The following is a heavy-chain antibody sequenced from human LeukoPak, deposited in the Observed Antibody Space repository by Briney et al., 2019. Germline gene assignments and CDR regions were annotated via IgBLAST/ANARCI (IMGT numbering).Heavy chain of an antibody. V-gene: IGHV1-18*01. Sequence: ASVKVSCKASGYTFTSYGISWVRQAPGQGLEWMGWISAYNGNTNYAQKLQGRVTMTTDTSTSTAYMELRSLRSDDTAVYYCARDRAMITMIVVVTPLDYWGQGTLVTVSS. CDR3: ARDRAMITMIVVVTPLDY. J-gene: IGHJ4*02. CDR2: ISAYNGNT. D-gene: IGHD3-22*01. CDR1: GYTFTSYG.